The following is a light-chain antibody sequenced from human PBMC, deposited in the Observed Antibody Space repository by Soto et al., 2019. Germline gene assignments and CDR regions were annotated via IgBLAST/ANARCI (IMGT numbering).Light chain of an antibody. J-gene: IGKJ4*01. V-gene: IGKV4-1*01. CDR2: WAS. CDR1: QSILFSSNNKNY. CDR3: QQYYSTPVT. Sequence: DIVMTQSPDSLGVSLGERATINCKSSQSILFSSNNKNYLTWYQQKPGQPPKPLIYWASTRESGVPDRFSGSGSGTEFTLTISSLQAEDVAVYYCQQYYSTPVTFGGGTKVEIK.